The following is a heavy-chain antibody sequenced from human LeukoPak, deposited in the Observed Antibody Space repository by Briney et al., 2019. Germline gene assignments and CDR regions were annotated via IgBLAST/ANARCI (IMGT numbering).Heavy chain of an antibody. CDR2: ISAYNGNT. CDR3: ASAREASSSSRSFDY. D-gene: IGHD6-6*01. V-gene: IGHV1-18*04. Sequence: ASVKVSCKASGYIFTDYYMHWVRQAPGQELEWMGWISAYNGNTNYAQKLQGRVTMTTDTSTGTVYMELRSLRSDDTAVYYCASAREASSSSRSFDYWGQGTLVTVSS. J-gene: IGHJ4*02. CDR1: GYIFTDYY.